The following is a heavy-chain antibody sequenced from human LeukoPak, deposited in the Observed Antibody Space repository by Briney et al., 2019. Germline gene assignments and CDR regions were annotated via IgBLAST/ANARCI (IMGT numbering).Heavy chain of an antibody. CDR1: GDTFTSYD. CDR3: ARGGTLVQGVTILYGMDV. J-gene: IGHJ6*02. D-gene: IGHD3-10*01. Sequence: ASVTVSYKPSGDTFTSYDMNWVRQAAGQGLEWMGWMNPNSGNTVYAQKFRGRVTMTGDTSTSTAYMELSSLRSEDTAVYYCARGGTLVQGVTILYGMDVWGQGTTVTVSS. CDR2: MNPNSGNT. V-gene: IGHV1-8*01.